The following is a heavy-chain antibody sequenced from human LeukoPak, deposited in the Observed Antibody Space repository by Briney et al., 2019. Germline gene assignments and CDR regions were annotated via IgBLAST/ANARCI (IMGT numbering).Heavy chain of an antibody. CDR3: ARGGRLTLIAARFWFDP. V-gene: IGHV4-4*02. CDR2: IYHSGST. Sequence: PSETLSLTCAVSGGSISSSNWWSWVRPPPGKGLEWIGEIYHSGSTNCNPSLKSRVTISVDKSKNQFSLKLSSVTAADTAVYYCARGGRLTLIAARFWFDPWGQGTLVTVSS. J-gene: IGHJ5*02. D-gene: IGHD6-6*01. CDR1: GGSISSSNW.